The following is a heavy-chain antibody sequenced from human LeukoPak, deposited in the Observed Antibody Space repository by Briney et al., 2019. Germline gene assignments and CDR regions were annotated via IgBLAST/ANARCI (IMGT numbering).Heavy chain of an antibody. CDR1: GGSISSGSYY. CDR2: IYTSGST. Sequence: SETLSLTCTVSGGSISSGSYYWSWIRQPAGKGLEWIGRIYTSGSTHYNPSLKSRVTISVDTSKNQFSLKLSSVTAADTAVYYCARDTGYMDVWGKGTTVTVSS. J-gene: IGHJ6*03. D-gene: IGHD4-11*01. CDR3: ARDTGYMDV. V-gene: IGHV4-61*02.